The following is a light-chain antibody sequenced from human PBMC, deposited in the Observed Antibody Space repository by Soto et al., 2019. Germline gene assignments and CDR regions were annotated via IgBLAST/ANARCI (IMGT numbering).Light chain of an antibody. J-gene: IGKJ1*01. CDR2: GET. CDR1: QSVSIL. V-gene: IGKV3-15*01. CDR3: QQYNNWPRT. Sequence: VLTQSPATLSLSPGDRATLSCRASQSVSILLAWYQQNTGQAPRLLIHGETTRATGIPDRLSGSGSGTELNLTISRLQSEDFAVYYCQQYNNWPRTCGQGTKVDIK.